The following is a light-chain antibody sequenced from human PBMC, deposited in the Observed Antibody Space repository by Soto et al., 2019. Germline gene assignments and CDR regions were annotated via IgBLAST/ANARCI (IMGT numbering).Light chain of an antibody. J-gene: IGKJ1*01. V-gene: IGKV1-5*03. CDR2: KAS. CDR1: QSISSW. CDR3: QQYSDNWT. Sequence: IQMTQSPSTLSASVGDRVTITCRASQSISSWLAWYQQKPGTAPKLLIYKASTLQSGVPSRFSGSGSGTEFTLTISSLQTDDFATYYCQQYSDNWTFGQGTKV.